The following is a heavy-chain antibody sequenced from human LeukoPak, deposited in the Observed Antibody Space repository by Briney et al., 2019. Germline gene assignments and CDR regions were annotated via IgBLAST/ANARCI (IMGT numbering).Heavy chain of an antibody. CDR1: GGSISSSSYS. CDR2: IYYSGST. V-gene: IGHV4-39*01. J-gene: IGHJ6*02. Sequence: SETLSLTCTVSGGSISSSSYSWGWIRQPPGKGLEWIGGIYYSGSTYYNPSLKSRVTISVDTSKNQFSLKLSSVTAADTAVYXXXXXXXXXXXXXXLTRDGMDVWGQGTTVTVSS. CDR3: XXXXXXXXXXXXLTRDGMDV.